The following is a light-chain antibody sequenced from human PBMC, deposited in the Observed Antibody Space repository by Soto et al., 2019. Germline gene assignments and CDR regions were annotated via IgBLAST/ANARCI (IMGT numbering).Light chain of an antibody. V-gene: IGLV7-43*01. Sequence: QAVVTQEPSLTVSPGGTVTLTCDCSTGAVTSGHYPNWFQQKPGQAPRALIYSTNYRHSWTPARFSGSLLGGKAALTVSGVQSEDEAENHCLHYYDTTQEVFGGGTKVTVL. CDR3: LHYYDTTQEV. CDR1: TGAVTSGHY. CDR2: STN. J-gene: IGLJ2*01.